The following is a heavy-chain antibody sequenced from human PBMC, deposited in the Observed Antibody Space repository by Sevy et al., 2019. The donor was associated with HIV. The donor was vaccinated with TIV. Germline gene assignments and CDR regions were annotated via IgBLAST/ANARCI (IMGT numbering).Heavy chain of an antibody. Sequence: QSQTLSLTCAVSGGSISSGGYSWSWIRQPPGKGLEWIGYIYHSGSTYYNPSLKSRVTISVDRSKNQFSLKLSSVTAADTAVYYCARVECSGGSCYSGDFQHWGQGTLVTVSS. J-gene: IGHJ1*01. CDR2: IYHSGST. V-gene: IGHV4-30-2*01. D-gene: IGHD2-15*01. CDR1: GGSISSGGYS. CDR3: ARVECSGGSCYSGDFQH.